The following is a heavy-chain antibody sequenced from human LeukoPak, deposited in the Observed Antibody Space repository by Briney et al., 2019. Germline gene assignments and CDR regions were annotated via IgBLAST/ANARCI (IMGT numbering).Heavy chain of an antibody. Sequence: ASVKVSCKASGYTFTSYGISWVRQAPGQGLEWMGWISAYNGNTNYAQKLQGRVTMTTDTSTSTAYMELRSLRSDDTAVYYCARDLIAAAGTTNFDYWGPGTLVTVSS. CDR1: GYTFTSYG. CDR3: ARDLIAAAGTTNFDY. CDR2: ISAYNGNT. V-gene: IGHV1-18*01. D-gene: IGHD6-13*01. J-gene: IGHJ4*02.